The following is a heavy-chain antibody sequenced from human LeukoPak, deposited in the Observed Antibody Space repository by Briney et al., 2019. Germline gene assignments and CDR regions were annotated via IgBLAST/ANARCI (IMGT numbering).Heavy chain of an antibody. V-gene: IGHV3-48*01. Sequence: GGSLRLSCAASGFTFSNYNMNWVRQPPGKGLQWVSYISSSSNIIYYADSVKGRFTISRDNAKNSLSLQMNSLRAEDTAVYYCARQRGSGCLDYWGQGTLVTVSS. CDR1: GFTFSNYN. CDR3: ARQRGSGCLDY. D-gene: IGHD6-19*01. CDR2: ISSSSNII. J-gene: IGHJ4*02.